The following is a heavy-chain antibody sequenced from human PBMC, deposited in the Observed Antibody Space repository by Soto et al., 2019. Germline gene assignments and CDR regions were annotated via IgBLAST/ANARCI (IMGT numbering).Heavy chain of an antibody. D-gene: IGHD6-6*01. CDR1: GFTFSSYW. Sequence: GGSLRLSCAASGFTFSSYWMSWVRQAPGKGLEWVANIKQDGSEKYYVDSVKGRFTISRDNAKNSLYLQMNSLRAEDTAVYYCARDRGLREARLDYWGQGTLVTVSS. CDR2: IKQDGSEK. J-gene: IGHJ4*02. V-gene: IGHV3-7*01. CDR3: ARDRGLREARLDY.